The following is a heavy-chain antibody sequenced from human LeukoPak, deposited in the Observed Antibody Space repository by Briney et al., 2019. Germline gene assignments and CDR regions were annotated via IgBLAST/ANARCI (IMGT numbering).Heavy chain of an antibody. CDR1: GYTFTGYY. V-gene: IGHV1-2*02. CDR3: ARDAPRGSGYYAFAI. Sequence: ASVTVSCKASGYTFTGYYMNWVRQAPGQGLEWMGWISPNSGDTNYAQKFQGRVTMTRDTSISTAYMELSRLRSDDTAVYYCARDAPRGSGYYAFAIWGQGTMVTVSS. D-gene: IGHD3-22*01. CDR2: ISPNSGDT. J-gene: IGHJ3*02.